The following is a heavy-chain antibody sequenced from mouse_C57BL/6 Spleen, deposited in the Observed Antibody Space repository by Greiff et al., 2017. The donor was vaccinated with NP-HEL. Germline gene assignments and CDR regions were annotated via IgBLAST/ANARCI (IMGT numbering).Heavy chain of an antibody. D-gene: IGHD1-2*01. J-gene: IGHJ2*01. Sequence: DVKLQESGPGLVKPSQSLSLTCTVTGYSITSGYGWNWIRQLPGNKLEWMGYISYSGSTNYNPSLKSRTSITRDTSKNQSFLQLNSVTTEDTATYYCARTARIKYWGQGTTLTVSS. CDR3: ARTARIKY. V-gene: IGHV3-2*02. CDR2: ISYSGST. CDR1: GYSITSGYG.